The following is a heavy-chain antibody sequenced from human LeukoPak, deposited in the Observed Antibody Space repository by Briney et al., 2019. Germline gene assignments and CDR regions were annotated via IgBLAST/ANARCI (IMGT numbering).Heavy chain of an antibody. CDR1: GASISSGTW. V-gene: IGHV4-4*02. J-gene: IGHJ4*02. CDR2: IFHSGST. Sequence: SETLSLTCAVSGASISSGTWWSWVRQPPGKGLEWIGDIFHSGSTNYNPSLKSRLTISVDKSKNQFSLELSSVTAADTAVCYCASPSGASTWWGQGTLVTVSS. CDR3: ASPSGASTW. D-gene: IGHD2-15*01.